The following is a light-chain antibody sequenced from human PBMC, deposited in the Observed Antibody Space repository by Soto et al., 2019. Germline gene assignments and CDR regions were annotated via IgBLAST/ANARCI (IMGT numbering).Light chain of an antibody. V-gene: IGKV1-5*01. CDR2: DAS. CDR3: QQYNSYPIT. CDR1: QSISSW. Sequence: DIQMTHPPSTLSASVGDRVTITCRASQSISSWLAWYQQKPGKAPKLLIYDASSLESGVPSRFSGSGSGTEFTLTISSLQPDDFATYYCQQYNSYPITFGQGTRLEIK. J-gene: IGKJ5*01.